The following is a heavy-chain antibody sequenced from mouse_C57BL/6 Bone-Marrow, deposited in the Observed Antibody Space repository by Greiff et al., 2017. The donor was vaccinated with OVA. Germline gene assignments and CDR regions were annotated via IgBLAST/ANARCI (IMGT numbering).Heavy chain of an antibody. CDR1: GYTFTSYW. D-gene: IGHD1-1*01. J-gene: IGHJ1*03. Sequence: QVQLQQPGAELVKPGASVKVSCKASGYTFTSYWMHWVKQRPGQGLEWIGRIHPSDSDTNYNQKFKGKATLTVDKSSSTSYMQLSSLTSEDSVVYYCAIKGPYYYGIEYFDVWGTGTTVTVSS. V-gene: IGHV1-74*01. CDR3: AIKGPYYYGIEYFDV. CDR2: IHPSDSDT.